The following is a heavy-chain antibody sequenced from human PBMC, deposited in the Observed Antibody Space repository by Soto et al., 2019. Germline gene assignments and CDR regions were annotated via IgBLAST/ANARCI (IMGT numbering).Heavy chain of an antibody. CDR1: GFSITTDRVG. CDR3: AHDYGGRSLY. CDR2: IYWDDSK. D-gene: IGHD1-26*01. V-gene: IGHV2-5*02. Sequence: QITLKESGPTLVKPTQTLTLTCTFSGFSITTDRVGGGWIRQPPGEALEWLAVIYWDDSKTYRPSLESRLTITKDTSKNQVALTMTNMDYLDTATYYGAHDYGGRSLYWGQGTLVTVSS. J-gene: IGHJ4*02.